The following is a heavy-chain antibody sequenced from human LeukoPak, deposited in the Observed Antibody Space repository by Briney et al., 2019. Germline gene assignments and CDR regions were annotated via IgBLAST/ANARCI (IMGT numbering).Heavy chain of an antibody. CDR2: ISAYNGNT. CDR1: GYTFTSYG. D-gene: IGHD3-22*01. J-gene: IGHJ3*02. CDR3: ARDVTMIVVVSSRDAFDI. Sequence: ASVKVSCKASGYTFTSYGISWVRQAPGQGLEWMGWISAYNGNTNYAQKLQGRVTMTTDTSTSTAYMELRSLRSDDTAVYYCARDVTMIVVVSSRDAFDIWGQGTMVTVSS. V-gene: IGHV1-18*01.